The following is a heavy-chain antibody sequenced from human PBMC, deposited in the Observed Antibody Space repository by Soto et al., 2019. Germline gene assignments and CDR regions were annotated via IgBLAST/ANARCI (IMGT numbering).Heavy chain of an antibody. V-gene: IGHV3-33*01. J-gene: IGHJ4*02. CDR3: ARATRSVSSSWYVPGNY. D-gene: IGHD6-13*01. Sequence: QVQLVESGGGVVQPGRSLRLSCAASGFTFSSYGMHWVRQAPGKGLEWVAVIWYDGSNKYYADSVKGRFTISRDNSKNTLYLQMNSLRAEDTAVYYCARATRSVSSSWYVPGNYWGQGTLVTVSS. CDR1: GFTFSSYG. CDR2: IWYDGSNK.